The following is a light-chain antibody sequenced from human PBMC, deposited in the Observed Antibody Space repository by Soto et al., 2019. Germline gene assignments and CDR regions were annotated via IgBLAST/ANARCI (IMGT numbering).Light chain of an antibody. CDR2: GAS. CDR1: QSVSSN. J-gene: IGKJ5*01. CDR3: QQRSSAIT. V-gene: IGKV3-11*01. Sequence: EIVMTQSPATLSVSPGERATLSCRASQSVSSNLAWYQQEPGQAPRLLIYGASNKATGIPARFSGRGSGTDFTLTISSLEPEDFAVYYCQQRSSAITFGQGTRLEIK.